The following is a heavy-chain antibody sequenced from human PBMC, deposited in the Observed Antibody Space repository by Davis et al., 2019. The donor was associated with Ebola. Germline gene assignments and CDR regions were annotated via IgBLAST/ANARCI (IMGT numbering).Heavy chain of an antibody. D-gene: IGHD4-17*01. V-gene: IGHV1-2*04. J-gene: IGHJ4*02. CDR3: ARDGGDYANYYFDY. CDR2: INPNTGGT. CDR1: GYIFIHYY. Sequence: ASVKVSCKASGYIFIHYYLHWVRQAPGRGLQWMGRINPNTGGTDYAQDFQGWVTMTRDTSSSTAYMELSSLRSEDTAVYYCARDGGDYANYYFDYWGQGTLVTVSS.